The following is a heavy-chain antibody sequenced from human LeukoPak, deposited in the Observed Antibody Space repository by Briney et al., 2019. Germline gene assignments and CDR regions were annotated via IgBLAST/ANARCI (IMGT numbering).Heavy chain of an antibody. J-gene: IGHJ3*02. CDR3: ARGPRLEAFVI. V-gene: IGHV3-21*01. CDR2: ITGSTNYI. D-gene: IGHD3-16*01. Sequence: GGSLRLSCAASGFTFSSYTMHWVRQAPGKGLEWVSSITGSTNYIYYGDSVKGRFTISRDNADNPLFLQMNSLRAEDTALYYCARGPRLEAFVIWGRGTMVTVSS. CDR1: GFTFSSYT.